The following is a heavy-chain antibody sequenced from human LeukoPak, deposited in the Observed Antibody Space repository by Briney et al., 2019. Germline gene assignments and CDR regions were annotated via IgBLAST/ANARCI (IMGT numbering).Heavy chain of an antibody. Sequence: SETLSLTCTVSGGSISSSSYYWGWIRQPPGKGLEWIGSIYYSGSTYYNPSLKSRVTISVDTSKNQFSLKLSSVTAADTAVYYCARKDNYLSNNWFDPWGQGTLVTVSS. D-gene: IGHD5-24*01. CDR2: IYYSGST. CDR3: ARKDNYLSNNWFDP. V-gene: IGHV4-39*07. J-gene: IGHJ5*02. CDR1: GGSISSSSYY.